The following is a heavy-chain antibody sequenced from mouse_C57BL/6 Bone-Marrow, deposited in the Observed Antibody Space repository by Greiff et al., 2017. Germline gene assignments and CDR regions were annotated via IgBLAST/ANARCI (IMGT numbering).Heavy chain of an antibody. Sequence: QVQLQQPGAELVMPGASVKLSCKASGYTFTSYWMHWVKQRPGQGLEWIGEIDPSDSYTNYNQKFKGKSTLTVDKSSSTAYMQLSSLTSEDSAVDYCAREGGRRNWYFDVWGTGTTVTVSS. V-gene: IGHV1-69*01. CDR3: AREGGRRNWYFDV. CDR2: IDPSDSYT. CDR1: GYTFTSYW. J-gene: IGHJ1*03.